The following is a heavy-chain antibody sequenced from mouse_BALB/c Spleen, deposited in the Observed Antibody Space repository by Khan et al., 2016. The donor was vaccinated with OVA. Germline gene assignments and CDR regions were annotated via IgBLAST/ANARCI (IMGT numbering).Heavy chain of an antibody. D-gene: IGHD2-10*01. J-gene: IGHJ4*01. CDR3: ARQPYYHYNIMDY. V-gene: IGHV2-6-1*01. CDR1: GFSLTTYG. Sequence: QVQLQQSGPGLAAPSQSLSITCTISGFSLTTYGVHWVRQPPGKGLEWLVVLWSDGTTNYNSALKSRLTITKDNSQSQVFLKMNSLQTDDTAIYFCARQPYYHYNIMDYWGQGTSGTVSS. CDR2: LWSDGTT.